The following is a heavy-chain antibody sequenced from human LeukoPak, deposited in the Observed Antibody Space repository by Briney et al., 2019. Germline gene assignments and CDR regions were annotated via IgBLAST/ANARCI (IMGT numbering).Heavy chain of an antibody. V-gene: IGHV4-39*01. D-gene: IGHD5-24*01. Sequence: SETLSLTCTVSGASISGSSYYWGWIRQPPGKGLEWIGSIYDNGSAYYNPSLKSRVTISVDTSRNQFSLNLRFVTAADRAVYFCARQAARGDGFHLFNYWGRGTLVSVSS. CDR1: GASISGSSYY. CDR3: ARQAARGDGFHLFNY. CDR2: IYDNGSA. J-gene: IGHJ4*02.